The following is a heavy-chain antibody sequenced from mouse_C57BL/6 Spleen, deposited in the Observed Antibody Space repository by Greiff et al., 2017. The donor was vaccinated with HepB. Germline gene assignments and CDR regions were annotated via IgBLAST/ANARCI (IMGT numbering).Heavy chain of an antibody. J-gene: IGHJ4*01. CDR2: IYPRSGNT. Sequence: VQLQESGAELARPGASVKLSCKASGYTFTSYGISWVKQRTGQGLEWIGEIYPRSGNTYYNEKFKGKATLTADKSSSTAYIELRSLTSEDSAVYFCARCRYDYDVDYAMDYWGQGTSVTVSS. V-gene: IGHV1-81*01. D-gene: IGHD2-4*01. CDR3: ARCRYDYDVDYAMDY. CDR1: GYTFTSYG.